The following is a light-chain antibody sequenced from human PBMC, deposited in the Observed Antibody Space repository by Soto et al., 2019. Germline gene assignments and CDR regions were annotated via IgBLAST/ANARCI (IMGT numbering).Light chain of an antibody. J-gene: IGKJ3*01. Sequence: EIVMTQSPATLSVSPGESATLSCRASQSVSSNLAWYQQKPGQAPRLLIYGASTRATGIPARFSGSGSGTEFTLPISSLQSEDFAVYYCQQYNNWPPFTFGPGTKVDIK. CDR3: QQYNNWPPFT. CDR1: QSVSSN. CDR2: GAS. V-gene: IGKV3-15*01.